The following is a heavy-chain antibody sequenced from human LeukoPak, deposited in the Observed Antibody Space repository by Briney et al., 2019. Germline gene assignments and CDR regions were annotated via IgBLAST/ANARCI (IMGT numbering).Heavy chain of an antibody. CDR2: INSNGSST. CDR1: GFTFSSYW. V-gene: IGHV3-74*01. D-gene: IGHD2-2*01. CDR3: VRVRASFDP. J-gene: IGHJ5*02. Sequence: GGSLRLSCAASGFTFSSYWMHWVRQAPGKGLVWVSRINSNGSSTTYADSVKGRFTISRDNAKNTLYLQMNSLRAEFTSVYYCVRVRASFDPWGQGTLVTVSS.